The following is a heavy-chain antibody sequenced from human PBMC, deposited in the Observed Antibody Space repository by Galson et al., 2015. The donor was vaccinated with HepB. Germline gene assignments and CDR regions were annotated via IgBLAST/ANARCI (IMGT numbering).Heavy chain of an antibody. CDR2: INPSGGST. V-gene: IGHV1-46*01. D-gene: IGHD3-10*01. CDR3: ARGQYGSGSYFLRGGNFDY. Sequence: SVKVSCKASGYTFTSYYMHWVRQAPGQGLEWMGIINPSGGSTSYAQKFQGRVTMTRDTSTSTVYMELSSLRSEDTAVYYCARGQYGSGSYFLRGGNFDYWGQGTLVTVSS. CDR1: GYTFTSYY. J-gene: IGHJ4*02.